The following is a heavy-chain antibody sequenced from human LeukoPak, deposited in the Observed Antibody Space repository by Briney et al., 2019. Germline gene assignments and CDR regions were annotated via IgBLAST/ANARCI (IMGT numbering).Heavy chain of an antibody. CDR3: ARVTPPYSSGWYWDYYFDY. D-gene: IGHD6-19*01. CDR2: TRNKANSYTT. Sequence: PGGSLRLSCAASGFTFSDHYMDWVRQAPGQGLEWVGRTRNKANSYTTEYAASVKGRFTISRDDSKNSLYLQMNSLKTEDTAVYYCARVTPPYSSGWYWDYYFDYWGQGTLVTVSS. CDR1: GFTFSDHY. V-gene: IGHV3-72*01. J-gene: IGHJ4*02.